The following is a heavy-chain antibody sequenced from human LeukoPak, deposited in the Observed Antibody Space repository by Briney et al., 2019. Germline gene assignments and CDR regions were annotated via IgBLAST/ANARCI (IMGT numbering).Heavy chain of an antibody. D-gene: IGHD3-10*01. CDR2: ISGSGAI. J-gene: IGHJ5*02. CDR1: GGSINSY. CDR3: ARGSGTTGEVKFDP. V-gene: IGHV4-4*07. Sequence: SETLSLTCTVPGGSINSYWSWIRQPAGKGLEWIGRISGSGAITYNPALQSRLSISIDTSKNQFSLKLMSVTAADTAVYYCARGSGTTGEVKFDPWGQGTLVTVSS.